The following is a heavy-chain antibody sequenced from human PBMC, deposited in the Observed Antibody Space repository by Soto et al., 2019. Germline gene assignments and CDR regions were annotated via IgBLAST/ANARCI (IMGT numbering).Heavy chain of an antibody. Sequence: QVQLVQSGAEVKKPGASVKVSCKASGYTFTSYGISWVRQAPGQGLEWMGWISAYNGNTNYAQKLQGRVTMTTDTSTRTAYMELRSLRSDDTAVYYCARTLGYCSGGSCYSGYYYYGMDVWGQGTTVTVSS. D-gene: IGHD2-15*01. V-gene: IGHV1-18*01. CDR3: ARTLGYCSGGSCYSGYYYYGMDV. CDR2: ISAYNGNT. CDR1: GYTFTSYG. J-gene: IGHJ6*02.